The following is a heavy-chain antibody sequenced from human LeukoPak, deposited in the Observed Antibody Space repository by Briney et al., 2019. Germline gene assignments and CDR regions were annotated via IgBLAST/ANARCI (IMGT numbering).Heavy chain of an antibody. CDR1: GGSFSSSDYY. V-gene: IGHV4-34*01. D-gene: IGHD5-24*01. CDR3: ARGPRDGYNSAYYFDY. Sequence: SSETLSLTCTVSGGSFSSSDYYWSWIRQPPGKGLEWIGEINHSGSTNYNPSLKSRVTISVDTSKNQFSLKLSSVTAADTAVYYCARGPRDGYNSAYYFDYWGQGTPVTVSS. CDR2: INHSGST. J-gene: IGHJ4*02.